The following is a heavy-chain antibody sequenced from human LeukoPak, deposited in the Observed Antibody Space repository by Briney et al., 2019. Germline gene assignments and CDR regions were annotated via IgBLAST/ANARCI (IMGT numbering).Heavy chain of an antibody. CDR3: ARDVTWQLGS. Sequence: GGSLRLSCAASGFTFSSYVMHWVRQVPGKGLVWVSRINHDATDITYADSVKGRFTISRDNAKNMLHLQMNGLRAEDTAVYYCARDVTWQLGSWGPGTLVTVSS. D-gene: IGHD7-27*01. CDR1: GFTFSSYV. CDR2: INHDATDI. J-gene: IGHJ4*02. V-gene: IGHV3-74*01.